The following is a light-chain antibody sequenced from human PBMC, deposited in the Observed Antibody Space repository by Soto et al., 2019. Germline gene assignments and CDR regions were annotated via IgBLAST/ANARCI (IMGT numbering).Light chain of an antibody. Sequence: EIVMTQSPATLSVSPVERATLSCSASQSVSSNLAWYQQKAGQAPRLLMYGASTRATGIPARFSGSGSGTEFTLTISSLQSEDFAVYYCQQYNNWPLTFGGGTKVDIK. CDR2: GAS. CDR3: QQYNNWPLT. V-gene: IGKV3-15*01. CDR1: QSVSSN. J-gene: IGKJ4*01.